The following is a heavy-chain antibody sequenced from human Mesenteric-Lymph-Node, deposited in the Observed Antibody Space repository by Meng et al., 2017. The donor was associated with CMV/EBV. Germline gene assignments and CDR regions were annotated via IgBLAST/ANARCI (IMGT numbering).Heavy chain of an antibody. CDR3: ARVLTEKLYYYYGMDV. J-gene: IGHJ6*02. D-gene: IGHD1-14*01. CDR2: ISSSSSYI. CDR1: GFSFSSHW. V-gene: IGHV3-21*01. Sequence: GESLKISCAASGFSFSSHWMHWVRQDPGKGLVWVSSISSSSSYIYYADSVKGRFTISRDNAKNSLYLQMNSLRAEDTAVYYCARVLTEKLYYYYGMDVWGQGTTVTVSS.